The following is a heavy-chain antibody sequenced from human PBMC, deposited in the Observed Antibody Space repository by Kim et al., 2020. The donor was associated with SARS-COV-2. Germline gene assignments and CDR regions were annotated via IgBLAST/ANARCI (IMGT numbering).Heavy chain of an antibody. CDR2: ISSSSSTI. CDR1: GFTFSSYS. D-gene: IGHD3-22*01. J-gene: IGHJ3*02. CDR3: ARRYYYDSSGYYYPDI. Sequence: GGSLRLSCAASGFTFSSYSMNWVHQAPGKGLEWVSYISSSSSTIYHADSVKGRFTISRDNAKNSLYLQMNSLRDEDTAVYYCARRYYYDSSGYYYPDIWGQGTMVTVSS. V-gene: IGHV3-48*02.